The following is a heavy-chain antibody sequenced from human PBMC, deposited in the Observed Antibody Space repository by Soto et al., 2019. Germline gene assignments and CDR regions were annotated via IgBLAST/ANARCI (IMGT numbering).Heavy chain of an antibody. CDR2: FDPEDGET. CDR1: GYTLTELS. J-gene: IGHJ3*02. D-gene: IGHD6-6*01. CDR3: ATVRIAARPFLTLDAFDI. V-gene: IGHV1-24*01. Sequence: ASVKVSCKVSGYTLTELSMHWVRQAPGKGLEWMGGFDPEDGETIYAQKFQGRVTMTEDTSTDTAYMELSSLRSEDTAVYYCATVRIAARPFLTLDAFDIWGQGTMVTVSS.